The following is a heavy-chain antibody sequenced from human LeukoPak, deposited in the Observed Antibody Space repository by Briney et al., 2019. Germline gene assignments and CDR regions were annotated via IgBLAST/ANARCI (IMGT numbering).Heavy chain of an antibody. J-gene: IGHJ2*01. CDR1: GFTFDDYA. D-gene: IGHD4-23*01. V-gene: IGHV3-30*04. CDR3: AKNNDYGGSYWYFDL. CDR2: ISYDETNK. Sequence: PGRSLRLSCAASGFTFDDYAMHWVRQAPGKGLGWVAVISYDETNKYYEDSVKGRFTISRDSSKNTLYLQMSSLRDEDTAVYYCAKNNDYGGSYWYFDLWGRGTLVTVSS.